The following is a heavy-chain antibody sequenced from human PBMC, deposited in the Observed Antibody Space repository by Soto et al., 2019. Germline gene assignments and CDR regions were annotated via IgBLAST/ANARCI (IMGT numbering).Heavy chain of an antibody. CDR2: IIPVFGTT. CDR1: GGLFSSFA. J-gene: IGHJ4*02. V-gene: IGHV1-69*01. Sequence: QEQLVQSGAEVKKPGSSVKVSCKDSGGLFSSFAISWVRQAPGQGLEWMGGIIPVFGTTNYAQKFQGRVTITADESTNTAYRALSSLTSDDTAMYYCARGGGPYVWFNEFWGQGTQVTVSS. D-gene: IGHD3-16*01. CDR3: ARGGGPYVWFNEF.